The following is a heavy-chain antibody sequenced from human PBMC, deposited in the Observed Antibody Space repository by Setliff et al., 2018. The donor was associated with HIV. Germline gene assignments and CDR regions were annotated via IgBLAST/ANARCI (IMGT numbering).Heavy chain of an antibody. CDR2: IYPGDSDT. D-gene: IGHD2-2*01. CDR3: ARLAFWGCLPAAIPNYYYYMDV. CDR1: GYSFTSYW. Sequence: GESLKISCKGSGYSFTSYWIVWARQMPGKGLEWMGIIYPGDSDTRYSPSFQGQVTISVDKSINTAYLQWSSLKASDTAMYYCARLAFWGCLPAAIPNYYYYMDVWGKGTTVTVSS. V-gene: IGHV5-51*01. J-gene: IGHJ6*03.